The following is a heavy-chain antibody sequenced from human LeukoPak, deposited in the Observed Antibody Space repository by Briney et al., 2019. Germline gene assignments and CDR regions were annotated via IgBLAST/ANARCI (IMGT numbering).Heavy chain of an antibody. CDR1: GFTVSSNY. CDR3: ARVGRAIQLYLPYDY. CDR2: IYSGGTT. V-gene: IGHV3-66*01. J-gene: IGHJ4*02. Sequence: GGSLRLSCAASGFTVSSNYMSWVRQAPGKGLEWVSVIYSGGTTYYADSVKGRFTISRDNSKNTLFLQMNSLRAEDTAVYYCARVGRAIQLYLPYDYWGQGTLVTVSS. D-gene: IGHD5-18*01.